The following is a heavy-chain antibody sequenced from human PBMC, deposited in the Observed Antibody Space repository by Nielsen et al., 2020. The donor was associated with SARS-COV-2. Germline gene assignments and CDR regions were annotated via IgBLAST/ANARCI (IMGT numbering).Heavy chain of an antibody. V-gene: IGHV3-48*03. D-gene: IGHD6-19*01. J-gene: IGHJ3*02. CDR1: GFTFSSYE. CDR3: ARVSTVAGTGAFDI. CDR2: ISSSGSTI. Sequence: GESLKISCAASGFTFSSYEMNWVRQAPGKGLEWVSYISSSGSTIYYADSVKGRFTISRDNAKNSLYLQMNSLRAEDTAVYYCARVSTVAGTGAFDIWGQGTMVTVSS.